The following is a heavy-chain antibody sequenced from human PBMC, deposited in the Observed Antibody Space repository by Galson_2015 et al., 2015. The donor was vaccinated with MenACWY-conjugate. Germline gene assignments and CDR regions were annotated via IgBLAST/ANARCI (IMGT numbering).Heavy chain of an antibody. CDR3: ARGCSGGSCSVY. D-gene: IGHD2-15*01. V-gene: IGHV3-30-3*01. CDR1: GFTFSAYA. CDR2: ISYDGTRK. Sequence: SLRLSCAASGFTFSAYAMHWVRQAPGKGLEWVAVISYDGTRKFYADSVKGRFTISRDNSKNTLYLQINSLRVEDTAIYYCARGCSGGSCSVYWGQGTLVTVSS. J-gene: IGHJ4*02.